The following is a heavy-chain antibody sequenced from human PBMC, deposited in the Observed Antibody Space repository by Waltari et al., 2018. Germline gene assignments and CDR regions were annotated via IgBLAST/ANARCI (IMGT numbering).Heavy chain of an antibody. CDR3: ARGRYCSGGSCYPGYFDY. Sequence: QLQLQESGSGLVKPSQTLSLTCAVSGGSISSGGYSWSWIRQPPGKGLEWIGYIYHSDSTYYTPSLKSRVTIAVDRSKNQFSLKLSSVTAADTAVYYCARGRYCSGGSCYPGYFDYWGQGTLVTVSS. CDR1: GGSISSGGYS. CDR2: IYHSDST. J-gene: IGHJ4*02. V-gene: IGHV4-30-2*01. D-gene: IGHD2-15*01.